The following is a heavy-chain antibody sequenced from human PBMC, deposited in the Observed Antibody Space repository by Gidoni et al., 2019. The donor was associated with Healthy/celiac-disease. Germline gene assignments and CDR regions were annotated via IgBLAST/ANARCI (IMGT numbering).Heavy chain of an antibody. D-gene: IGHD3-16*01. Sequence: EVQLVESGGGLIQPGGSLRLSCAASGFTVSSNYMSWVRQAPGKGLEWVSVIYSGGRTYYADSVKGRFTISRDNSKNTLYLKMNSLRAEDTAVYYCARIVGGDYFDYWGQGTLVTVSS. J-gene: IGHJ4*02. V-gene: IGHV3-53*01. CDR2: IYSGGRT. CDR3: ARIVGGDYFDY. CDR1: GFTVSSNY.